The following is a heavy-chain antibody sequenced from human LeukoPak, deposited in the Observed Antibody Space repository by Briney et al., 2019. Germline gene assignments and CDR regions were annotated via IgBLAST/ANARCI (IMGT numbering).Heavy chain of an antibody. CDR1: GFTFGSYT. V-gene: IGHV3-23*01. J-gene: IGHJ3*01. CDR2: ISGSGGGT. CDR3: AKLLAAHDAFDV. Sequence: GGSLRLSCAASGFTFGSYTMSWVRQAPGKGLEWVSVISGSGGGTYYADSVKGRFTISRDNSRNTVYLQMNSLRAEDTAVYYCAKLLAAHDAFDVWGQGTMVTVSS. D-gene: IGHD2-15*01.